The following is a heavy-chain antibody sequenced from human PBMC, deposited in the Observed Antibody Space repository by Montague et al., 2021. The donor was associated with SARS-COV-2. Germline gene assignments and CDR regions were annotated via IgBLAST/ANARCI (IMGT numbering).Heavy chain of an antibody. Sequence: SETLSLTCTVSGGSISSYYYSWIWMPQRQGLERNGFIYYSGSTNYNPYLKRQVTISVDTSKDQFSLSLSSVTAAATAVYYCAGGFDIWGQGTMVTVSS. CDR3: AGGFDI. CDR2: IYYSGST. CDR1: GGSISSYY. V-gene: IGHV4-59*01. J-gene: IGHJ3*02.